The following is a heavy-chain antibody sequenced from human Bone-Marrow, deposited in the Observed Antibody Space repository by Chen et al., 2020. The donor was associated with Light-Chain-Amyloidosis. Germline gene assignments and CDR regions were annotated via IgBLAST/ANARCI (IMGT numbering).Heavy chain of an antibody. CDR3: ARRRDGYNFDY. D-gene: IGHD5-12*01. V-gene: IGHV5-51*01. CDR2: IYPDDSDA. J-gene: IGHJ4*02. Sequence: EVQLEQSGPEVKQPGESLKISCQGSGYTFPNYWIGWVRQLPGKGLEWMGVIYPDDSDARYSPSFEGQVTIAADKSITTAYLQWRSLKASDTAMYYCARRRDGYNFDYWGQGTLVTGSS. CDR1: GYTFPNYW.